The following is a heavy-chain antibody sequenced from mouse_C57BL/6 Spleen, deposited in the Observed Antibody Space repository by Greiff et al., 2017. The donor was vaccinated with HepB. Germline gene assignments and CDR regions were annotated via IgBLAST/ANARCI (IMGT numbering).Heavy chain of an antibody. Sequence: EVKLLESGPSLVRPSQTLSLTCTVTGFSINSDCYWFWIRQFPGNKLEYIGYTFYSGITYYNPSLESRTYITRDTSKNQFSLKLSSVTTEDTATYYCARAFWDHGYFDVWGTGTTVTVSS. CDR2: TFYSGIT. D-gene: IGHD4-1*01. CDR1: GFSINSDCY. CDR3: ARAFWDHGYFDV. J-gene: IGHJ1*03. V-gene: IGHV3-3*01.